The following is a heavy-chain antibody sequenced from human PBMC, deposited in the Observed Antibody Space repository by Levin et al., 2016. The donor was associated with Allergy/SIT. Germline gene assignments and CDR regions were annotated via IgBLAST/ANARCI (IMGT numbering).Heavy chain of an antibody. CDR3: ARSRDYYDSSGYPDI. CDR1: GYSFTSYW. Sequence: GESLKISCKGSGYSFTSYWISWVRQMPGKGLEWMGRIDPSDSYTNYSPSFQGHVTISADKSISTAYLQWSSLKASDTAMYYCARSRDYYDSSGYPDIWGQGTMVTVSS. V-gene: IGHV5-10-1*01. J-gene: IGHJ3*02. CDR2: IDPSDSYT. D-gene: IGHD3-22*01.